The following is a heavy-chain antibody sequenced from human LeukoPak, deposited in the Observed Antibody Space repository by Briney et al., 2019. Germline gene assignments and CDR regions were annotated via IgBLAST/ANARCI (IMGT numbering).Heavy chain of an antibody. V-gene: IGHV3-33*08. CDR2: IWYDESNK. Sequence: PGGSLRLSCAASGFTFSSYGMHWVRQAPGKGLEWVAVIWYDESNKYYADSVKGRFTISRDNSKNTLYLQMNSLRAEDTAVYYCARAPSDYYYYYYGMDVWGQGTTVTVSS. J-gene: IGHJ6*02. D-gene: IGHD2-21*02. CDR1: GFTFSSYG. CDR3: ARAPSDYYYYYYGMDV.